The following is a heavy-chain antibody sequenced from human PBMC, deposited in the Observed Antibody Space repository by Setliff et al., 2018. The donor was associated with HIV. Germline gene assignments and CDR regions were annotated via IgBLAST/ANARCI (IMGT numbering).Heavy chain of an antibody. Sequence: ASVKVSCKASGYSFTGYYMHWVRQAPGQGLEWMGRINPNSGGTNYAQKFQGRVTMTRDTSISTAYMELSRLRSDDTAVYYCARDEVIEVAGDFDNWGQGTLVPSPQ. V-gene: IGHV1-2*06. CDR3: ARDEVIEVAGDFDN. J-gene: IGHJ4*02. CDR2: INPNSGGT. D-gene: IGHD6-19*01. CDR1: GYSFTGYY.